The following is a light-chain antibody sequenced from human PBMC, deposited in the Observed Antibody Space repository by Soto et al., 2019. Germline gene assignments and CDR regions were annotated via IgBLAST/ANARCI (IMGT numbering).Light chain of an antibody. CDR3: QQYDNLPLT. V-gene: IGKV1-33*01. CDR1: HDIRDY. J-gene: IGKJ4*01. Sequence: DIQMTQSPSSLSASVGDRVTITCQASHDIRDYLNWYQQKPGQAPKLLIHDASRLQTGVPSRFSGSGSGTDFIFTITSLQPDDIATYHCQQYDNLPLTFGGGTKVEI. CDR2: DAS.